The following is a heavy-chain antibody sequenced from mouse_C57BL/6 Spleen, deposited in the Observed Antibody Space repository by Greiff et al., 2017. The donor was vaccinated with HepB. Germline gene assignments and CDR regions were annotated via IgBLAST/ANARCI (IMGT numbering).Heavy chain of an antibody. CDR2: IYPRSGNT. CDR3: ARSPITTVVAPDY. V-gene: IGHV1-81*01. Sequence: VQLQQSGAELARPGASVKLSCKASGYTFTSYGISWVKQRTGQGLEWIGEIYPRSGNTYYNEKFKGKDTLTADKSSSTAYLELRSLTSEDSAVYFCARSPITTVVAPDYWGQGTTLTVSS. CDR1: GYTFTSYG. D-gene: IGHD1-1*01. J-gene: IGHJ2*01.